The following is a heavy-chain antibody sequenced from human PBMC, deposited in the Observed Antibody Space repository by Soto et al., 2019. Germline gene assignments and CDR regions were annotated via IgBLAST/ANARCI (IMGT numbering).Heavy chain of an antibody. CDR2: ITPFNGNT. CDR3: ATFDDDILTGYGEDS. V-gene: IGHV1-45*02. J-gene: IGHJ4*02. D-gene: IGHD3-9*01. CDR1: GYTFTYRY. Sequence: SVKVSCKASGYTFTYRYLHWVRQAPGQALEWMGWITPFNGNTNYAQKFQDRVTITRDRSMSTAYMELSSLRSEDTAMYYCATFDDDILTGYGEDSWGQGTMVTVSS.